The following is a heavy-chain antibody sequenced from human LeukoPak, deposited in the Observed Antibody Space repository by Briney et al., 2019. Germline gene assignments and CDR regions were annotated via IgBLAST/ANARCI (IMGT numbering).Heavy chain of an antibody. D-gene: IGHD5-12*01. V-gene: IGHV3-33*01. J-gene: IGHJ4*02. Sequence: GGSLRLSCAASGFTFSTFGMHWVRQAPGKGLEWVALIWNDGSKNLHADSVEGRFTISRDNSRDTLYLQMNSLRADDTAMYYCARGPWMGATITAFDYWGQGTPVTVSS. CDR2: IWNDGSKN. CDR1: GFTFSTFG. CDR3: ARGPWMGATITAFDY.